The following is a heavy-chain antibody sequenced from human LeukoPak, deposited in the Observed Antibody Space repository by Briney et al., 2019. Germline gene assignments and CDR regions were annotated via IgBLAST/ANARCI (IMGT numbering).Heavy chain of an antibody. CDR2: IKSKTDGGTT. V-gene: IGHV3-15*01. Sequence: GGSLRLSCAASGFTFSNAWMGWVRQAPGKGLEWVGRIKSKTDGGTTDYAAPVKGRFTISRDDSKNTLYLQMNSLKTEDTAVYYCTTEDSGVWGSYRDAFDIWGQGTMVTVSS. D-gene: IGHD3-16*02. CDR1: GFTFSNAW. CDR3: TTEDSGVWGSYRDAFDI. J-gene: IGHJ3*02.